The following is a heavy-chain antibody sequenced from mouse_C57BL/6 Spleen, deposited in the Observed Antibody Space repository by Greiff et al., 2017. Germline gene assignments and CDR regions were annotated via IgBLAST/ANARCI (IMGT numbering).Heavy chain of an antibody. V-gene: IGHV1-69*01. CDR2: IDPSDSYT. D-gene: IGHD6-1*01. CDR1: GYTFTSYW. J-gene: IGHJ1*03. CDR3: ARPSLDWYFDV. Sequence: QVQLQQPGAELVMPGASVKLSCKASGYTFTSYWMHWVKQRPGQGLEWIGEIDPSDSYTNYNQKFKGKSTLTVDKSSSTAYMQLSSLSSEDSAVYYCARPSLDWYFDVWGTGTTVTVSS.